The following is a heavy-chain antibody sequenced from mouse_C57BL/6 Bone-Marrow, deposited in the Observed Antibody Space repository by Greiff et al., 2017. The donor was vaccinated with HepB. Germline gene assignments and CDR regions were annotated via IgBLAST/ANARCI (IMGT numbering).Heavy chain of an antibody. J-gene: IGHJ2*01. V-gene: IGHV1-82*01. Sequence: QVQLQQSGPELVKPGASVKISCKASGYAFSSSWMNWVKQRPGKGLEWIGRIYPGDGDTNYNGKFKGKATLTADKSSSTAYMQLSSLTSEDSAVYFCAKISITTVVDYWGQGTTLTVSS. D-gene: IGHD1-1*01. CDR2: IYPGDGDT. CDR3: AKISITTVVDY. CDR1: GYAFSSSW.